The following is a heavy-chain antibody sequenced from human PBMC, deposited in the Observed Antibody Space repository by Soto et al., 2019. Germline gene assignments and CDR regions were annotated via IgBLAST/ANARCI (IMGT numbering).Heavy chain of an antibody. CDR1: GGTFSSYA. J-gene: IGHJ6*02. D-gene: IGHD2-2*01. CDR3: ARHVPAAGYYYGMDV. Sequence: QVQLVQSGAEVKKPGSSVKVSCKASGGTFSSYAISWVRQAPGQGLEWMGGSISIFGTANYAQKFQGRVTVTADESTSTAYMELSSLRSEDTAVYYCARHVPAAGYYYGMDVWGQGTTVTVSS. CDR2: SISIFGTA. V-gene: IGHV1-69*12.